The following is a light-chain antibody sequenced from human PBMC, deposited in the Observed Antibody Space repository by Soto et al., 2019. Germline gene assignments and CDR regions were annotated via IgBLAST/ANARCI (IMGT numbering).Light chain of an antibody. V-gene: IGLV1-44*01. J-gene: IGLJ1*01. CDR1: SSNIGSNT. Sequence: QSVLTQPPSASGTPGQRVTISCSGSSSNIGSNTVNWYQQLPGTAPKLLIYSNNQRPSGVPDRFSGSKSGTSASLAISGLQSEDETDYYCAAWDDRLNGYVFGTGTKVTVI. CDR2: SNN. CDR3: AAWDDRLNGYV.